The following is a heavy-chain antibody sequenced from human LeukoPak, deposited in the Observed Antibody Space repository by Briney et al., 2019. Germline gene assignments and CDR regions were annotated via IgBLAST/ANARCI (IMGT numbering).Heavy chain of an antibody. CDR3: ARAVVADKKNIGYYYYGMDV. V-gene: IGHV4-34*01. Sequence: SETLSLTCAVYGESFSGYYWSWIRQPPGKGLEWIGEINHSGSTNYNPSLKSRVTISADTSKNQFSLKLSSVSAADTAVFYCARAVVADKKNIGYYYYGMDVWGQGTTVTVSS. CDR1: GESFSGYY. CDR2: INHSGST. D-gene: IGHD3-22*01. J-gene: IGHJ6*02.